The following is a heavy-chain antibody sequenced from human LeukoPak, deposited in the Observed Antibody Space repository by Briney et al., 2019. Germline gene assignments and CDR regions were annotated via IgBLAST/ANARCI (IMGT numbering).Heavy chain of an antibody. CDR3: ARDGLGYYDFWSGYSYFDY. V-gene: IGHV3-74*01. D-gene: IGHD3-3*01. CDR1: GLTFSSHW. J-gene: IGHJ4*02. Sequence: GGSLRLSCAASGLTFSSHWMHWVRQAPGKGLVWVSRITNDGSSTTYADSVKGRFTISRDNSKNTLYLQMNSLRAEDTAVYYCARDGLGYYDFWSGYSYFDYWGQGTLVTVSS. CDR2: ITNDGSST.